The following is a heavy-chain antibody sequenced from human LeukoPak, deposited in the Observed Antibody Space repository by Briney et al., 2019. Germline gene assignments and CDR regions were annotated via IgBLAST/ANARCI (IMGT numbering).Heavy chain of an antibody. CDR2: MSGSGGST. Sequence: GGSLRLSCAASGFTFSCYAMSWVRQAPGKGLEWVSGMSGSGGSTYYADSVKGRFTISRDNSKNTPYLQMNSLRGEDTAIYYCAKVAGSDWYEGFDYWGQGTLVTVSS. CDR1: GFTFSCYA. CDR3: AKVAGSDWYEGFDY. V-gene: IGHV3-23*01. D-gene: IGHD6-13*01. J-gene: IGHJ4*02.